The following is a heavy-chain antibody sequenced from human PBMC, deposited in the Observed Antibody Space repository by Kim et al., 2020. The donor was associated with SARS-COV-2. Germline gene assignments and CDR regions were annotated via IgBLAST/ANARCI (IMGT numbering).Heavy chain of an antibody. D-gene: IGHD3-16*02. CDR1: GGTFSSYA. CDR3: ARNVIPLSGFRGYYYYYGMDV. CDR2: IIPIFGTA. Sequence: SVKVSCKASGGTFSSYAISWVRQAPGQGLEWMGGIIPIFGTANYAQKFQGRVTITADESTSTAYMELSSLRSEDTAVYYCARNVIPLSGFRGYYYYYGMDVWGQGTTVTVSS. J-gene: IGHJ6*02. V-gene: IGHV1-69*13.